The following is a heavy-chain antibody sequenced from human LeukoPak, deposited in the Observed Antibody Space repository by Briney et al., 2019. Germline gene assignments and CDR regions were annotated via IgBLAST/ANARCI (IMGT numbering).Heavy chain of an antibody. V-gene: IGHV4-39*01. J-gene: IGHJ6*03. CDR1: GGSISSSTYY. CDR2: IYYSGST. Sequence: SETLSLTCTVSGGSISSSTYYWGWIRQPPGKGLEWIGSIYYSGSTYSNPSLKSRVTISVDTSKNQFSLKLSSVTAADTAVYYCASFYCSGGSCYQYYYYYYMDVWGKGTTVTISS. CDR3: ASFYCSGGSCYQYYYYYYMDV. D-gene: IGHD2-15*01.